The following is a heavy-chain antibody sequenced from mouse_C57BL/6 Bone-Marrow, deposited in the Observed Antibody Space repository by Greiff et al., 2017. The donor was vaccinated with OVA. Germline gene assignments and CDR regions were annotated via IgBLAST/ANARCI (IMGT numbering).Heavy chain of an antibody. CDR2: IWSGGST. D-gene: IGHD2-2*01. CDR1: GFSLTSYG. Sequence: VQLQESGPGLVQPSQSLSITCTVSGFSLTSYGVHWVRQSPGKGLEWLGVIWSGGSTDYNAAFISRLSISKDNSKSQVFFKMNSLQADDTAIYYCASPSTMVTTGGPMDYWGQGTSVTVSS. CDR3: ASPSTMVTTGGPMDY. V-gene: IGHV2-2*01. J-gene: IGHJ4*01.